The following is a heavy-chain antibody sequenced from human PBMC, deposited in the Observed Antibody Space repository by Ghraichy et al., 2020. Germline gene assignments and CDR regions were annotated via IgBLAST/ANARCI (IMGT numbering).Heavy chain of an antibody. J-gene: IGHJ4*02. CDR1: GFTFSSYA. CDR2: ISGSGSST. Sequence: GESLNISCAASGFTFSSYAMSWVRQAPGKGLEWVSAISGSGSSTYYADSVKGRFTISRDNSKNTLYLQMSSLRAEDTAVYYCAKDLIRGYNYGSPSEYWGQGTLVTVSS. CDR3: AKDLIRGYNYGSPSEY. D-gene: IGHD5-18*01. V-gene: IGHV3-23*01.